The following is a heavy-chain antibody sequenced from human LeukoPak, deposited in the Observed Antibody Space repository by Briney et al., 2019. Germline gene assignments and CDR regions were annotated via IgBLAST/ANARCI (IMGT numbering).Heavy chain of an antibody. J-gene: IGHJ3*02. CDR3: ARRLLFDLRDIVVVPAAWSAFDI. Sequence: GASVKVSCKASGYTFTGYYMHWVRQAPGQGLEWMGWINPNSGGTNYAQKFQGRVTMTRDTSISTAYMELSRLRSDDTAVYYCARRLLFDLRDIVVVPAAWSAFDIWGQGTMVTVSS. CDR2: INPNSGGT. V-gene: IGHV1-2*02. D-gene: IGHD2-2*01. CDR1: GYTFTGYY.